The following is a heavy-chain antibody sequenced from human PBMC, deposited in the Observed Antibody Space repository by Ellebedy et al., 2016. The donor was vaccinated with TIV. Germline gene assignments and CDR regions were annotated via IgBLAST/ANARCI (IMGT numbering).Heavy chain of an antibody. Sequence: GESLKISCAASGFTFSNYAMHWVRQAPGKGLEWVAVLSYDGRNRYYADSVKGRFTISRDNFKNTLYLQMDSLRVDDTAVYYCARGYQFRNWLDPWGQGTLVTVSS. CDR2: LSYDGRNR. V-gene: IGHV3-30*03. CDR1: GFTFSNYA. CDR3: ARGYQFRNWLDP. D-gene: IGHD2-2*01. J-gene: IGHJ5*02.